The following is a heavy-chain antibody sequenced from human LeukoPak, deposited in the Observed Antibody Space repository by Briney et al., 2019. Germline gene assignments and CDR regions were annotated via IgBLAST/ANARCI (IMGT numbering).Heavy chain of an antibody. Sequence: GGSLRLSCAASGFTFSSYAMHWVRQAPGKGLEYVSAISSNGGSTYYANSVKGRFTISRDKSKNTLYLQMNTLRAEDTAVYYCASTQRGDYFDYWGQGTLVTVSS. CDR3: ASTQRGDYFDY. CDR2: ISSNGGST. J-gene: IGHJ4*02. CDR1: GFTFSSYA. V-gene: IGHV3-64*01. D-gene: IGHD2-15*01.